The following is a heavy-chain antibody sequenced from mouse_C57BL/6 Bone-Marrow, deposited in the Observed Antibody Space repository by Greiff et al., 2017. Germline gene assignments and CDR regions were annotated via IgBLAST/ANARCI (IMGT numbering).Heavy chain of an antibody. V-gene: IGHV1-64*01. CDR2: IHPNSGST. D-gene: IGHD1-1*01. CDR3: ASYYGSSYPGDWYFDV. Sequence: QVHVKQPGAELVKPGASVKLSCKASGYTFTSYWMHWVKQRPGQGLEWIGMIHPNSGSTNYNEKFKSKATLTVDKSSSTAYMQLSSLTSEDSAVYYCASYYGSSYPGDWYFDVWGTGTTVTVSS. CDR1: GYTFTSYW. J-gene: IGHJ1*03.